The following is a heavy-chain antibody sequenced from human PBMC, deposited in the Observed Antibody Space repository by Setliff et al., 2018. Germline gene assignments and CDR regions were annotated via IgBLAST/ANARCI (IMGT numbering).Heavy chain of an antibody. CDR3: ARGLAAAGYYYYGMDV. Sequence: SETLSLTCTVSGGSISSSSYYWGWIRQPPGKGLEWIGSIYYSGSTYYNPSLKSRVTISVDTSKNQFSLKLSSVTAADTAVYYCARGLAAAGYYYYGMDVWGQGTTVTVSS. CDR1: GGSISSSSYY. J-gene: IGHJ6*02. CDR2: IYYSGST. D-gene: IGHD6-13*01. V-gene: IGHV4-39*07.